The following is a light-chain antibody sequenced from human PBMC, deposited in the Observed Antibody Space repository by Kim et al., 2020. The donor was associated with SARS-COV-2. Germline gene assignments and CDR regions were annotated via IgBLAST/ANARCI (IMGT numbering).Light chain of an antibody. CDR1: SSTIGSNY. CDR2: RNN. CDR3: AAWDDSLNGYV. V-gene: IGLV1-47*01. J-gene: IGLJ1*01. Sequence: QTFTIICSCSSSTIGSNYVYWYQQFPGTAPTFLIYRNNQRPSGVPDRCSCSKSGTSAALAISGLQSEDEADYYCAAWDDSLNGYVFGTGTKVTVL.